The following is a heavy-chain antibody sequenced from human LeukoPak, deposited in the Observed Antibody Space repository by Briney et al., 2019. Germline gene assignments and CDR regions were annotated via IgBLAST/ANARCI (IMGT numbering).Heavy chain of an antibody. CDR2: ISAYNGNT. J-gene: IGHJ3*02. CDR1: GYTFTSYG. V-gene: IGHV1-18*01. CDR3: ATMMGRQWLATLDAFDI. D-gene: IGHD6-19*01. Sequence: ASVKVSCKASGYTFTSYGISWVRQAPGHGLEWMGWISAYNGNTNYAQKLQGRVTMTTDTSTSTAYMELRSLRSDDTAVYYCATMMGRQWLATLDAFDIWGQGTMVAVSS.